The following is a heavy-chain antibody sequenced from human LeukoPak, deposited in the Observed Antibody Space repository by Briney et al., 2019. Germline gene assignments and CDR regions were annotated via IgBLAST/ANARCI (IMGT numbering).Heavy chain of an antibody. CDR3: VQSGGMDV. CDR1: GFTFDDYT. J-gene: IGHJ6*02. V-gene: IGHV3-43*01. Sequence: PGGSLRLSCAASGFTFDDYTMHWVRQAPGKGLEWVSLISWDGGSTYYADSVKGRFTISRDNAKNTLYLQMNSLRAEDTAVYYCVQSGGMDVWGQGTTVTVSS. CDR2: ISWDGGST.